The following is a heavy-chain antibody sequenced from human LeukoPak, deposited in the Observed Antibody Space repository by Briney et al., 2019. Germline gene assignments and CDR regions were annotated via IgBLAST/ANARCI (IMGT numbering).Heavy chain of an antibody. CDR3: AKGWHRSSRGDFDH. J-gene: IGHJ4*02. V-gene: IGHV3-53*01. D-gene: IGHD2-15*01. Sequence: QAGGSLRLSCAASGFTVSSNYMSWVRQAPGKGLEWVSVIYSGGSTYYADSVKGRFTISRDNSKNTLYLQMNSLRAEDTAVYYCAKGWHRSSRGDFDHWGQGTLVTVSS. CDR1: GFTVSSNY. CDR2: IYSGGST.